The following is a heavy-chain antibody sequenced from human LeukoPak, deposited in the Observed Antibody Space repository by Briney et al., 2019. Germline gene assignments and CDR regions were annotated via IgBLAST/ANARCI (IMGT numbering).Heavy chain of an antibody. Sequence: ASVKVSCKASGYTFTSYGISWVRQAPGQGLEWMGWISAYNGNTNYAQKLQGRVTTTTDTSTSTAYMELRSLRSDDTAVYYCARDGDYDYIWGSYRYRSFDYWGQGTLVTVSS. CDR1: GYTFTSYG. V-gene: IGHV1-18*01. CDR2: ISAYNGNT. D-gene: IGHD3-16*02. J-gene: IGHJ4*02. CDR3: ARDGDYDYIWGSYRYRSFDY.